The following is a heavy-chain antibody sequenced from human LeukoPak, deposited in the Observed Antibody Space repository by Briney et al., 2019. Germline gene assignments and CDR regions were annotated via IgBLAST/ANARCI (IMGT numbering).Heavy chain of an antibody. CDR1: GYTFISYG. J-gene: IGHJ4*02. CDR3: ARDGKQQLGFDY. CDR2: ISAYNGKT. V-gene: IGHV1-18*01. D-gene: IGHD6-13*01. Sequence: ASVKVSCKASGYTFISYGISWVRQAPGQGLEWMGWISAYNGKTNHAQNFQGRATMTTDTSTSTAYMELRSLRSDDTAVYYCARDGKQQLGFDYWGQGTLVTVSS.